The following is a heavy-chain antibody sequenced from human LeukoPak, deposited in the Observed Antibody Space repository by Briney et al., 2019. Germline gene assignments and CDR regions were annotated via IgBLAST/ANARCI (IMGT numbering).Heavy chain of an antibody. V-gene: IGHV3-11*04. CDR2: ISSSGSSI. D-gene: IGHD5-24*01. CDR3: ARARDGYNSGAFDI. CDR1: GFSFSDYY. Sequence: GGSLRLSCAASGFSFSDYYMTWIRQAPGKGLEWISYISSSGSSIYYADSVKGRFTISRDNAKNSLYLQLNSLRAEDTAVYYCARARDGYNSGAFDIWGQGTMVTVSS. J-gene: IGHJ3*02.